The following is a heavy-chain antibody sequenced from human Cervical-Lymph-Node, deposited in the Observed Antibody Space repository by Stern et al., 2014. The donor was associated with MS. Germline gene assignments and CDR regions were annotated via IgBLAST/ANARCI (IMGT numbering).Heavy chain of an antibody. CDR2: IYYSGST. D-gene: IGHD5-24*01. V-gene: IGHV4-59*01. CDR3: ARGGGYNSIDY. CDR1: GGSISSYY. J-gene: IGHJ4*02. Sequence: VQLQESGPGLVKPSETLSLTCTVSGGSISSYYWSWIRQPPGKGLEWIGYIYYSGSTNYNPSLKSRVTISVDTSKNQFSLKLSSVTAADTAMYYCARGGGYNSIDYWGQGTLVTVSS.